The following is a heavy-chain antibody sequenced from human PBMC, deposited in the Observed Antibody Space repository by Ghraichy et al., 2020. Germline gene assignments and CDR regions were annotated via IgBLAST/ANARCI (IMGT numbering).Heavy chain of an antibody. CDR3: ARREGEGLLWFGELSHFDY. CDR2: IYYSGST. CDR1: GGSISSSSYY. D-gene: IGHD3-10*01. V-gene: IGHV4-39*01. Sequence: ESLNISCTVSGGSISSSSYYWGWIRQPPGKGLEWIGSIYYSGSTYYNPSLKSRVTISVDTSKNQFSLKLSSVTAADTAVYYCARREGEGLLWFGELSHFDYWGQGTLVTVSS. J-gene: IGHJ4*02.